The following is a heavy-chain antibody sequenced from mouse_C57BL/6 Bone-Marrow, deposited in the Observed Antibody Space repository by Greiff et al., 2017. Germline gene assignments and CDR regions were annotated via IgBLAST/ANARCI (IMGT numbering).Heavy chain of an antibody. J-gene: IGHJ2*01. D-gene: IGHD1-1*01. Sequence: EVQLVESGGGLVKPGGSLKLSCAASGFTFSSYAMPWVRQTPGQRLEWVGTISDGGGSTYYPDNVKGRFTITRDNAKNNLYLQMSHLKPEDTAMYYGASAAYKYGSSLSIDYWGQGTTVTVSS. CDR1: GFTFSSYA. CDR3: ASAAYKYGSSLSIDY. CDR2: ISDGGGST. V-gene: IGHV5-4*01.